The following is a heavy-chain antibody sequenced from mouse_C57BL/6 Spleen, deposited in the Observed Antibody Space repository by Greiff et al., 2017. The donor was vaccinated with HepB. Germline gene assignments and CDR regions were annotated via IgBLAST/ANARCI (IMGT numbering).Heavy chain of an antibody. CDR3: TTSDGTPFAY. CDR2: IDPENGDT. V-gene: IGHV14-4*01. CDR1: GFNIKDDY. J-gene: IGHJ3*01. Sequence: VQLQQSGAELVRPGASVKLSCTASGFNIKDDYMHWVKQRPEQGLEWIGWIDPENGDTEYASKFQGKATITADTSSNTAYLQLSSLTSEHTAVYYCTTSDGTPFAYWGQGTLVTVAA. D-gene: IGHD2-3*01.